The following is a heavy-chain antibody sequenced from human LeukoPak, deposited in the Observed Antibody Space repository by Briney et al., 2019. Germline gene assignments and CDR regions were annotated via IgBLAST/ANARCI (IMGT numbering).Heavy chain of an antibody. J-gene: IGHJ6*03. D-gene: IGHD3-9*01. V-gene: IGHV3-33*08. CDR2: IWHDGSNK. Sequence: GGSLRLSCAASGFTFSSYGMHWVRQAPGKGLEWVAVIWHDGSNKYYADSVKGRFTISRVNSKNTLYLQMNSLRAEDTAVYYCARDGAFYDILTGYADYYYYYMDVWGKGTTVTVSS. CDR3: ARDGAFYDILTGYADYYYYYMDV. CDR1: GFTFSSYG.